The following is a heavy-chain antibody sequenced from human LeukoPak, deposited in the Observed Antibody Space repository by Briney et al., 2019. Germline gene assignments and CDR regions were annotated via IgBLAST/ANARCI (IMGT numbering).Heavy chain of an antibody. CDR1: GFTFSSYS. D-gene: IGHD3-16*02. J-gene: IGHJ4*02. CDR2: ISSSSSTI. CDR3: AREADSRYYDYVRGSYRPRSFDY. V-gene: IGHV3-48*02. Sequence: GGSLRLSCAASGFTFSSYSMNWVRQAPGKGLEWVSYISSSSSTIYYADSVKGRFTISRDNAKNSLYLQMNSLRDEDTGVYYCAREADSRYYDYVRGSYRPRSFDYWGQGTLVTVSS.